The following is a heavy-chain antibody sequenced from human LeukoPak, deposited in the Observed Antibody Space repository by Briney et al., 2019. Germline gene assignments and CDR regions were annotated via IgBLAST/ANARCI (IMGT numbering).Heavy chain of an antibody. J-gene: IGHJ4*02. CDR1: GFTFSSYE. D-gene: IGHD2-2*01. Sequence: GGSLRLSCAASGFTFSSYEMNWVRQAPGKGLEWVSYISSNGSTIYYADSVKGRFTISRDNSKNTLYLQMNSLRAEDTAVYYCAKDINPHCSSTSGYEYDGDYEFLGFDYWGQVTLVSVCS. CDR2: ISSNGSTI. V-gene: IGHV3-48*03. CDR3: AKDINPHCSSTSGYEYDGDYEFLGFDY.